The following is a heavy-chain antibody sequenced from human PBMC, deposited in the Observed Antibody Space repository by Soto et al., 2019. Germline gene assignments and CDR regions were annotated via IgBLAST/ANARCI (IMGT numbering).Heavy chain of an antibody. CDR1: GYTFTSYD. D-gene: IGHD3-16*02. CDR2: MNPNSGNT. CDR3: AREGGVIVMSYFDY. J-gene: IGHJ4*02. V-gene: IGHV1-8*01. Sequence: GASVKVSCKASGYTFTSYDINWVRQATGQGLEWMGWMNPNSGNTGYAQKFQGRVTMTRNTSTSTAYMELRSLRSDDTAVYYCAREGGVIVMSYFDYWGQGTLVTVSS.